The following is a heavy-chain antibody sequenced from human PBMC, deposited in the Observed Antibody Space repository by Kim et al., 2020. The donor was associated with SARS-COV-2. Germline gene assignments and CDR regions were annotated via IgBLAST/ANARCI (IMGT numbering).Heavy chain of an antibody. CDR1: GGSISSGDYY. D-gene: IGHD1-1*01. V-gene: IGHV4-30-4*01. CDR2: IYYSGST. Sequence: SETLSLTCTVSGGSISSGDYYWSWIRQPPGKGLEWIGYIYYSGSTYYNPSLKSRVTISVDTSKNQFSLKLSSVTAADTAVYYCARAEHNNWNPLDPVAFDIWGQGTMVTVSS. CDR3: ARAEHNNWNPLDPVAFDI. J-gene: IGHJ3*02.